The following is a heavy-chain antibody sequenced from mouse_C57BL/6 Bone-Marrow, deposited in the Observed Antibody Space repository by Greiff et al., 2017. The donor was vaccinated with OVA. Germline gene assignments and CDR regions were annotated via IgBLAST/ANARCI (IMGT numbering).Heavy chain of an antibody. Sequence: VQLKESGGDLVKPGGSLKLSCAASGFTFSSYGMSWVRQTPDKRLEWVATISSGGSYTYYPDSVKGRFTISRDNAKNTLYLQMSSLRSEDTAMYYCARLYYSSAYWGQGTLVTVSA. D-gene: IGHD2-1*01. CDR3: ARLYYSSAY. V-gene: IGHV5-6*01. CDR1: GFTFSSYG. CDR2: ISSGGSYT. J-gene: IGHJ3*01.